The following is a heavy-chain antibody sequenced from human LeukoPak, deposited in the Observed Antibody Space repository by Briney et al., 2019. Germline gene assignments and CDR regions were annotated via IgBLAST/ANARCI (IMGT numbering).Heavy chain of an antibody. V-gene: IGHV1-18*01. Sequence: SVKVSCKASGYTFTSYDINWVRQATGQGLEWMGWISAYNGNTNYAQKLQGRVTITTDTSTSTAYMELRSLRSDDTAVYYCARGIIPHPTPQDYWGQGTLVTVSS. CDR3: ARGIIPHPTPQDY. CDR2: ISAYNGNT. CDR1: GYTFTSYD. J-gene: IGHJ4*02. D-gene: IGHD3-3*01.